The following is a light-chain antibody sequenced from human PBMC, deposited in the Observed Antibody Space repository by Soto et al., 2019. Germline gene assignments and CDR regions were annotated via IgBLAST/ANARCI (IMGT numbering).Light chain of an antibody. Sequence: DSVMTQFPLSLSVTPGEPASISCRSSQSLLQSNGYNYLDWYVQKPGQSPQLLIYLGSNRASGVPDRFSGSGSGTDFTLKISRVEAADVGVYYCMQALQIRVEFGQGTKVEIK. CDR3: MQALQIRVE. CDR2: LGS. V-gene: IGKV2-28*01. J-gene: IGKJ1*01. CDR1: QSLLQSNGYNY.